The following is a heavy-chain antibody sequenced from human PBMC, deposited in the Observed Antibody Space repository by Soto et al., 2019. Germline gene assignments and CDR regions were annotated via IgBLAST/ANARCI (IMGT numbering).Heavy chain of an antibody. D-gene: IGHD5-12*01. J-gene: IGHJ4*02. V-gene: IGHV3-30*18. CDR2: ISNDGSNK. Sequence: PGGSLRLSCAASGFSFSTYGMHWVRQAPGKGLEWVAFISNDGSNKYYADSVKGRFTISRDNAKNSLYLQMNSLRAEDTAFYYCAKDHDEDFGYDLDYFDYWGQGTLVTSPQ. CDR3: AKDHDEDFGYDLDYFDY. CDR1: GFSFSTYG.